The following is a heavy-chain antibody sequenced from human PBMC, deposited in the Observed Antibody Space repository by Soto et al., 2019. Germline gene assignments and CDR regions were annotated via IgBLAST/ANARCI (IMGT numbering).Heavy chain of an antibody. D-gene: IGHD5-18*01. CDR3: AKRTAYSYLSY. CDR2: ISYDGSNK. V-gene: IGHV3-30*18. Sequence: GSLRLSCAASGFTFSSYGMHWVRQAPGKGLEWVAVISYDGSNKYYADSVKGRFTISRDNSKNTLYLQMNSLRAEDTAVYYCAKRTAYSYLSYWGQGTLVTVSS. J-gene: IGHJ4*02. CDR1: GFTFSSYG.